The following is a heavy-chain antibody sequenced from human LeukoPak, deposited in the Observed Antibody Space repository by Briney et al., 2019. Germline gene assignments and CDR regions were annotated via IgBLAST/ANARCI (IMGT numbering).Heavy chain of an antibody. CDR2: ILYDGSDK. Sequence: GRSLRLSCVASGFTFSHYTLHWVRQAPGKGLEWVTLILYDGSDKYYADSVKGRFTISRDDSKNTLYLQMNSLTPEDTAIYYCARDGLTGRTDGTLDHWGQGTLVTVSS. V-gene: IGHV3-30-3*01. J-gene: IGHJ4*02. CDR1: GFTFSHYT. D-gene: IGHD1-20*01. CDR3: ARDGLTGRTDGTLDH.